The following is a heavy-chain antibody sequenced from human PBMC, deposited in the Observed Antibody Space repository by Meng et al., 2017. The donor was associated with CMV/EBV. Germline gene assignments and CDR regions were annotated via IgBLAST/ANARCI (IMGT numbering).Heavy chain of an antibody. Sequence: HVQLQESGPGLVKPSQTPCLPCTFSGGSMSSGDYYWSWIRQPPGKGLEWIGYIYYSGSTYYNPSLKSRVTISVDTSKNQFSLKLSSVTAADTAVYYCAREGDNPFDYWGQGTLVTVSS. CDR1: GGSMSSGDYY. V-gene: IGHV4-30-4*08. D-gene: IGHD2-21*02. CDR2: IYYSGST. J-gene: IGHJ4*02. CDR3: AREGDNPFDY.